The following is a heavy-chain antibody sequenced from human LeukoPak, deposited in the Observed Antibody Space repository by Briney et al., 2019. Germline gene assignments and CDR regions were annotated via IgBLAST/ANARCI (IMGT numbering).Heavy chain of an antibody. CDR3: ARELYTNHDLLRFDP. V-gene: IGHV4-4*08. D-gene: IGHD4-11*01. CDR2: VFSSGNT. J-gene: IGHJ5*02. CDR1: GGSITSYY. Sequence: SETLSLTCTVSGGSITSYYWSWIRQPPGKGLEYIGYVFSSGNTNYNPSLKSRVTISLDTSKNQFSLKLRSVTAADTAVYYCARELYTNHDLLRFDPWGQGTLVTVSS.